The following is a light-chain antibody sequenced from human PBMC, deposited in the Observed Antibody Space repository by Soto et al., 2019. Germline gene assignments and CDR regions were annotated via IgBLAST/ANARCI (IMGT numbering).Light chain of an antibody. CDR1: QSINIW. V-gene: IGKV1-5*01. Sequence: DIQMTQSPSTLSASVGDRVTITCRASQSINIWLAWYQQKPGKAPKLLIYDASSLQSGVPSRFRGSTSGTEFTLTISGLQPDDFATYYCQQYNSYSRSFGEGTKVEIK. CDR3: QQYNSYSRS. CDR2: DAS. J-gene: IGKJ4*01.